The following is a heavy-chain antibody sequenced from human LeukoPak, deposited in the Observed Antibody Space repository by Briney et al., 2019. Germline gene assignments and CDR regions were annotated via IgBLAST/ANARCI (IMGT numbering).Heavy chain of an antibody. V-gene: IGHV3-66*01. D-gene: IGHD6-13*01. CDR2: IYSGGST. J-gene: IGHJ6*02. CDR1: GFTVSSTY. Sequence: GGSLRLSCAASGFTVSSTYMCSVRQAPGKGLEWVSVIYSGGSTYYADSVKGRFTISRDNSKNTLYLQMNSLRAEDTAVYYCASPAAGPYYYYGMCVWGQGTTVTVSS. CDR3: ASPAAGPYYYYGMCV.